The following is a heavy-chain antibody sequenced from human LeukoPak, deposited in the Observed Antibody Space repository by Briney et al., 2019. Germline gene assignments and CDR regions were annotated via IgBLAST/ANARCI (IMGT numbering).Heavy chain of an antibody. J-gene: IGHJ6*03. Sequence: SETLSLTCTVSGGSISSYYWSWIRQPPGKGLEWIGYIYYSGSTNYNPSLKSRVTISVDTSKNQFSLKLSSVTAADTAVYYCARGRTIFGVVIIPYYYYMDVWGKGTTVTVPS. CDR2: IYYSGST. CDR1: GGSISSYY. D-gene: IGHD3-3*01. CDR3: ARGRTIFGVVIIPYYYYMDV. V-gene: IGHV4-59*12.